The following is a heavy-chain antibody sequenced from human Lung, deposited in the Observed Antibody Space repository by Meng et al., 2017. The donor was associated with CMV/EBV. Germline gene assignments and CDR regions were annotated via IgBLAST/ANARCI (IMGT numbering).Heavy chain of an antibody. V-gene: IGHV3-53*01. CDR1: GFTVTSYY. Sequence: GHLVESGGGLVRPGGSRRLSCAASGFTVTSYYMHWVRQAPGKGLEWVSVIYSSGRTYYADSVKGRFTISRDNSKNTVDLQMNTLRAEDTAIYYCVRGPLLGWFDPWGQGALVTVSS. J-gene: IGHJ5*02. CDR3: VRGPLLGWFDP. CDR2: IYSSGRT.